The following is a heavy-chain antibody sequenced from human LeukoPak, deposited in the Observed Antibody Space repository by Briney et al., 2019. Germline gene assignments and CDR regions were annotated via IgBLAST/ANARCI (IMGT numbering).Heavy chain of an antibody. D-gene: IGHD5-24*01. Sequence: PGGSLRLSCAASGFTFDDYAMHWVRQAPGKGLEWVSLISWDGGSTYYADSVKGRFTISRDNSKNSLYLQMNSLRAEDTALYYCAKDIVPRGWLQPGDYWGQGTLVTVSS. CDR2: ISWDGGST. CDR1: GFTFDDYA. J-gene: IGHJ4*02. CDR3: AKDIVPRGWLQPGDY. V-gene: IGHV3-43D*03.